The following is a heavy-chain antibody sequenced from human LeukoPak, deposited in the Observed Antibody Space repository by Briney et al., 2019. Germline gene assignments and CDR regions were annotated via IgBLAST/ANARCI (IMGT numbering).Heavy chain of an antibody. CDR2: MNPNSGNT. D-gene: IGHD2-2*01. V-gene: IGHV1-8*01. CDR3: ARENRLCPPDHSCLKTQFDY. CDR1: GYTFTSYD. J-gene: IGHJ4*02. Sequence: GASVKVSCKASGYTFTSYDINWVRQATGQGLEWMGWMNPNSGNTGYAQKFQGRVTMTRNTSISTAYMELSSLRSEDTAVYYCARENRLCPPDHSCLKTQFDYWGQGTLVTVSS.